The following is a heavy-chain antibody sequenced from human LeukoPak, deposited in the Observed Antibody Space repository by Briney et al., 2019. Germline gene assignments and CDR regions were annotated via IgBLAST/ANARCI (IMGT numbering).Heavy chain of an antibody. V-gene: IGHV3-48*03. D-gene: IGHD2-2*01. CDR1: GFTFSSYE. Sequence: TGGSLRLSCTASGFTFSSYEMNWVRQAPGKGLEWVSYISSGTTTIYYADSMKGRFTISRDNAKNSLYLQMNSLRAEDTAVYYCARRYCSSTSCTLDYRGQGTLVTVSS. CDR3: ARRYCSSTSCTLDY. CDR2: ISSGTTTI. J-gene: IGHJ4*02.